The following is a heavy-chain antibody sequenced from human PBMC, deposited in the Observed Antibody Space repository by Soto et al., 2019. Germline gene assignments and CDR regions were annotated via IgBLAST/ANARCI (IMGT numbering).Heavy chain of an antibody. CDR1: GFTFSSYA. V-gene: IGHV3-30-3*01. J-gene: IGHJ3*01. Sequence: GGSLRLSCAASGFTFSSYAMHWVRQAPGKGLEWVAVISYDGSNKYYADSVKGRFTISRDNSKNTLYLQMNSLRAEDTAVYYCARLLPIYSSSWYGAFDLWGQGTMVTVSS. CDR2: ISYDGSNK. D-gene: IGHD6-13*01. CDR3: ARLLPIYSSSWYGAFDL.